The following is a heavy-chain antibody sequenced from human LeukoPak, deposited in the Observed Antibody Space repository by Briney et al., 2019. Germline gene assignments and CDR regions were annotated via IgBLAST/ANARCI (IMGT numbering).Heavy chain of an antibody. J-gene: IGHJ4*02. Sequence: SETLSLTCIVSGGSISSSNYYWGWIRQSPGKGLEWIGSIYSRGSTYYNPSLKSRVTISVDTSKNQFSLKLSSVTAADTAVYYCARKGGRYYYDSSGYYYAYWGQGTLVTVSS. D-gene: IGHD3-22*01. CDR1: GGSISSSNYY. CDR2: IYSRGST. V-gene: IGHV4-39*07. CDR3: ARKGGRYYYDSSGYYYAY.